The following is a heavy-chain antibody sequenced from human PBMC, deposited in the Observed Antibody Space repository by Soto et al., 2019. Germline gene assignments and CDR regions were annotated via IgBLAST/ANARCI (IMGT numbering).Heavy chain of an antibody. V-gene: IGHV3-72*01. J-gene: IGHJ1*01. CDR1: GFTFSDHY. Sequence: PGGSLRLSCAASGFTFSDHYMDWVRQAPGKGLEWVGRIRNKANSYTTEYAASVKGRFTISRDDSKNSLFLQMDSLKTEDTAVYYCARDLGSSWYPEYFQHWGQGTLVTVSS. D-gene: IGHD6-13*01. CDR3: ARDLGSSWYPEYFQH. CDR2: IRNKANSYTT.